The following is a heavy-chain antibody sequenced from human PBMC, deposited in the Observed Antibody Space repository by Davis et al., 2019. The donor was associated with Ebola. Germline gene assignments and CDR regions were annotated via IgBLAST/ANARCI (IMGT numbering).Heavy chain of an antibody. CDR2: IRSKAYGGTT. V-gene: IGHV3-49*04. D-gene: IGHD5-18*01. J-gene: IGHJ4*02. CDR3: TRVPDTAVDY. CDR1: GFTFGDYA. Sequence: PGGSLRLSCTASGFTFGDYAMSWVRQAPGKGLEWVGFIRSKAYGGTTEYAASVKGRFTISRDDSKSIAYLQMNSLKTEDTAVYYCTRVPDTAVDYWGQGTLVTVSS.